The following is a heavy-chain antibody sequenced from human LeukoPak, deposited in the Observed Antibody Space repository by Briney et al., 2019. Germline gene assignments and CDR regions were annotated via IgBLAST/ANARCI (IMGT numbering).Heavy chain of an antibody. J-gene: IGHJ5*02. CDR3: AFEGPVSGYAFDP. CDR2: INHSGGT. Sequence: SETLSLTCAVYGESFSEYYWSWIRQPPGKGLEWIGQINHSGGTNYHPSLKTRVTISLDTSKNQVSPKLRSVTAADTAVYYCAFEGPVSGYAFDPWGQGALVAVSS. CDR1: GESFSEYY. V-gene: IGHV4-34*01. D-gene: IGHD5-12*01.